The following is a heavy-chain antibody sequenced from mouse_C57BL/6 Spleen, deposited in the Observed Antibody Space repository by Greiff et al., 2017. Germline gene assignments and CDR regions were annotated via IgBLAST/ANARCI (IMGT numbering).Heavy chain of an antibody. CDR2: INYDGSST. V-gene: IGHV5-16*01. D-gene: IGHD1-1*01. CDR1: GFTFSDYY. CDR3: ARDLDYYGSNYAMDY. J-gene: IGHJ4*01. Sequence: EVKLVESEGGLVQPGSSMKLSCTASGFTFSDYYMAWVRQVPEKGLEWVANINYDGSSTYYLDSLKSRFIISRDNAKNILYLQMSSLKSEDTATYYCARDLDYYGSNYAMDYWGQGTSVTVSS.